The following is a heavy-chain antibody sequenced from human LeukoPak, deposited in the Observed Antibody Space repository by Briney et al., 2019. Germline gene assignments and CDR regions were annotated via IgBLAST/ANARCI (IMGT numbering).Heavy chain of an antibody. D-gene: IGHD2-2*01. CDR3: AKGLLGYCSSTSCYAVY. CDR2: ISGSGGST. Sequence: PGGSLRLSCAASGFTFSSYAMSWVRQAPGKGLEWVSAISGSGGSTYYADSVRGRFTISRGNSKNTLYLQMNSLRAEDTAVYYCAKGLLGYCSSTSCYAVYWGQGTLVTVSS. CDR1: GFTFSSYA. V-gene: IGHV3-23*01. J-gene: IGHJ4*02.